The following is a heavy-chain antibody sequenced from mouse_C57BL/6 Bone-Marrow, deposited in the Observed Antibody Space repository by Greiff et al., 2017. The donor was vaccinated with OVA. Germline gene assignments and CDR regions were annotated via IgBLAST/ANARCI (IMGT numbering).Heavy chain of an antibody. CDR3: AREGAQAPD. V-gene: IGHV1-26*01. CDR2: INPNNGGT. J-gene: IGHJ3*01. D-gene: IGHD3-2*02. CDR1: GYTFTDYY. Sequence: EVQLQQSGPELVKPGASVKLSCKASGYTFTDYYMNWVQQSPGKSLEWIGDINPNNGGTSYNQKFKGKATLTVDKSSSTAYMERLSETSEDYAVYYCAREGAQAPDWGQGTLVTVSA.